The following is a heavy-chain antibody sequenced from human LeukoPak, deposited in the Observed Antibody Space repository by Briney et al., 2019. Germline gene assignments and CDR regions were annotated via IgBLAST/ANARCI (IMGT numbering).Heavy chain of an antibody. CDR1: RFTFRDHF. D-gene: IGHD4-17*01. CDR2: ISSSGSDT. V-gene: IGHV3-11*04. Sequence: KPGGSLRLSCAASRFTFRDHFMSWIRQPPGKGLEYVSYISSSGSDTYYSDSVKGRFTVSRDSAKNSLFLQMNSLRAEDTAVYYCATAPTEDGDGSSPGYWGQGTLVTVSS. CDR3: ATAPTEDGDGSSPGY. J-gene: IGHJ4*02.